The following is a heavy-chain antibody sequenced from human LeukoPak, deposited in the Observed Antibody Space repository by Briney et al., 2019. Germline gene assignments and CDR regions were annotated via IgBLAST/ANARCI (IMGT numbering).Heavy chain of an antibody. D-gene: IGHD3-22*01. J-gene: IGHJ3*02. CDR1: GGSVSSGSYY. CDR2: IYYSGST. Sequence: SETLSLTCTVSGGSVSSGSYYWSWIRQPPGKGLEWIGYIYYSGSTNYNPSLKSRVTISVDTSKNQFSLKLSSVTAADTAVYYCARYYYDSSGTAFDIWGQGTMVTVSS. V-gene: IGHV4-61*01. CDR3: ARYYYDSSGTAFDI.